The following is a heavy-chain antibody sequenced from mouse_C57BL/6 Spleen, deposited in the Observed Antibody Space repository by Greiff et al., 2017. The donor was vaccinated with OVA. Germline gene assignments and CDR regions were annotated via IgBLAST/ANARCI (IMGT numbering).Heavy chain of an antibody. J-gene: IGHJ4*01. CDR3: ARSHYGSSYDYYAMDY. CDR1: GYTFTSYW. CDR2: INPSNGGT. D-gene: IGHD1-1*01. Sequence: QLHHPVPELVKPGASVKLSCNASGYTFTSYWMHWVKQRPGQGLEWIGNINPSNGGTNYNEKFKSKATLTVDKSSSTAYMQLSSLTSEDSAVYYCARSHYGSSYDYYAMDYWGQGTSVTVSS. V-gene: IGHV1-53*01.